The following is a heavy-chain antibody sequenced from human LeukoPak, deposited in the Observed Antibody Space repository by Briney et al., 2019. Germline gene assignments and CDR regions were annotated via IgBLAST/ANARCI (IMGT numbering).Heavy chain of an antibody. CDR1: GFTFSNND. V-gene: IGHV3-30*18. J-gene: IGHJ6*02. D-gene: IGHD2-15*01. CDR2: ISYDGSNK. CDR3: AKDVGYCSGGSCYSYYSGMDV. Sequence: GGSLRLSCAASGFTFSNNDMHWVRQAPGKGLEWVAVISYDGSNKYYADSVKGRFTISRDNSKNTLYLQMNSLRAEDTAVYYCAKDVGYCSGGSCYSYYSGMDVWGQGTTVTVSS.